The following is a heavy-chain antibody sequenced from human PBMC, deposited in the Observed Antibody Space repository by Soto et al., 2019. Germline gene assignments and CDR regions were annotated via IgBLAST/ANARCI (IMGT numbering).Heavy chain of an antibody. J-gene: IGHJ4*02. D-gene: IGHD7-27*01. Sequence: PSETLSLTCTVSGGSINNHYWSWIRQPPGKGLEWLGYVYYNGITNYNPSLKSRVTMSADTSKNQSSLNLTSLTAADTAIYYCTRANWYSEYWGQGTLVTVSS. CDR3: TRANWYSEY. V-gene: IGHV4-59*11. CDR2: VYYNGIT. CDR1: GGSINNHY.